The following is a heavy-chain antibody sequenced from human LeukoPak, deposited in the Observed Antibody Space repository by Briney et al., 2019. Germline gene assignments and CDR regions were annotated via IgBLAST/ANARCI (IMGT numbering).Heavy chain of an antibody. CDR2: ISYSGRT. CDR3: ARAVGSGSFQTYYYYMDV. Sequence: SETLSLTCAVYGGSFSGYYWSWIRQPPGKGLEWTGSISYSGRTYYNPSLKSRVTISVDTSENQFSLKLSSVTAADAAVYYCARAVGSGSFQTYYYYMDVWGKGTTVTISS. J-gene: IGHJ6*03. D-gene: IGHD3-10*01. CDR1: GGSFSGYY. V-gene: IGHV4-34*01.